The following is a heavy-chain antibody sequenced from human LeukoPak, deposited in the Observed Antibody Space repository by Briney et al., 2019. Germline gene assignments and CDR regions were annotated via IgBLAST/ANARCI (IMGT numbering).Heavy chain of an antibody. V-gene: IGHV3-30*03. CDR2: ISYDGSNK. CDR3: ARNHYGDYEGGDWFDP. D-gene: IGHD4-17*01. Sequence: GGSLRLSCAASGFTFSSYGMHWVRQAPGKGLEWVAVISYDGSNKYYADSVKGRFTISRDNAKNSLYLQMNSLRAEDTAVYYCARNHYGDYEGGDWFDPWGQGTLVTVSS. J-gene: IGHJ5*02. CDR1: GFTFSSYG.